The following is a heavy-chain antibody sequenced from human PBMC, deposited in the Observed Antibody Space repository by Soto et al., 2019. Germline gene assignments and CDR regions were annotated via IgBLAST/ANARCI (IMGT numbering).Heavy chain of an antibody. CDR2: IIPIFGTA. CDR3: ARGETTVTTYYYYGMDV. D-gene: IGHD4-4*01. V-gene: IGHV1-69*13. J-gene: IGHJ6*02. Sequence: SVKVSCKASGGTFSSYAISWVRQAPGQGLEWMGGIIPIFGTANYAQKFQGRVTITADESTSTAYMELSSLRSEDTAVYYCARGETTVTTYYYYGMDVWGQGTTVTVSS. CDR1: GGTFSSYA.